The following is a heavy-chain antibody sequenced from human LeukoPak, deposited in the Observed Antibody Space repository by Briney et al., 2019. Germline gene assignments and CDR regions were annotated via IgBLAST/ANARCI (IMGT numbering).Heavy chain of an antibody. CDR1: GFSFSSYA. CDR2: IGGVGAST. J-gene: IGHJ6*03. V-gene: IGHV3-23*01. Sequence: GGSVTLSCAVSGFSFSSYAVSWVRQARGRGLECVSCIGGVGASTFHALCVTGRLTISRDNSKTTLHLQMNSLGAEDTAVYYCANTRSYQYYYYYYMDVWGKGTTVTVSS. D-gene: IGHD1-26*01. CDR3: ANTRSYQYYYYYYMDV.